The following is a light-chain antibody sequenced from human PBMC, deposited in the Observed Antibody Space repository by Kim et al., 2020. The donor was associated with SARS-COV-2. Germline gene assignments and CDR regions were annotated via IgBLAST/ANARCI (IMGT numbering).Light chain of an antibody. V-gene: IGKV1-39*01. CDR2: AAS. J-gene: IGKJ1*01. CDR1: QSITTY. CDR3: QQSYSTPPWT. Sequence: SVGDRVTITCRASQSITTYLNWYQQKPVKAPKLLIYAASSLQSGVPSRFSGSGSGTDFTLTINSLQPEDFATYYCQQSYSTPPWTFGQGTKVDIK.